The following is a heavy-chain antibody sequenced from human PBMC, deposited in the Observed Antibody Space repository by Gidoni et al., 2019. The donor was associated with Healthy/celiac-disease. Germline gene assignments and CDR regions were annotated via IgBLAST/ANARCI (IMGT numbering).Heavy chain of an antibody. J-gene: IGHJ4*02. Sequence: EVQLVEFGGGVARPGGSLRLYCVASGFTFGDYGMSWVRQAPGKGLEWVSGINWNGDSTYYADSVKGRFTIFRDDARNSLYLQMNSLRVEDTALYHCAREYYYDSSGYWVGSFDYWGQGTLVTVSS. CDR2: INWNGDST. V-gene: IGHV3-20*01. CDR1: GFTFGDYG. CDR3: AREYYYDSSGYWVGSFDY. D-gene: IGHD3-22*01.